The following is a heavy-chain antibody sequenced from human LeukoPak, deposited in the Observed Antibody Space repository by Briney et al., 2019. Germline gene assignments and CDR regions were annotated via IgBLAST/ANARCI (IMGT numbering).Heavy chain of an antibody. D-gene: IGHD3-10*01. CDR2: INTNTGNP. Sequence: ASVKVSCKASGGTFSSYAISWVRQAPGQGLEWMGWINTNTGNPTYAQGFTGRFVFSLDTSVSTAYLQISSLKAEDTAVYYCARATSYSYQLFDYWGQGTLVTVSS. J-gene: IGHJ4*02. CDR3: ARATSYSYQLFDY. CDR1: GGTFSSYA. V-gene: IGHV7-4-1*02.